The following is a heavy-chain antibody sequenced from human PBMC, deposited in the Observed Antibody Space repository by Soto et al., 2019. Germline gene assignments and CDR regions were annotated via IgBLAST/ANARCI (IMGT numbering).Heavy chain of an antibody. Sequence: GGSLSLSCAASGFTFSSSWMHWVCQAPEKGLEWVADIKCDGSEKYYVDSVRGRLTISRDNAKNSLYLQVNSLRAEDMTVYYCVRETSYYYDSSGCAIDYWGQGTLVTVSS. V-gene: IGHV3-7*03. D-gene: IGHD3-22*01. CDR1: GFTFSSSW. CDR2: IKCDGSEK. CDR3: VRETSYYYDSSGCAIDY. J-gene: IGHJ4*02.